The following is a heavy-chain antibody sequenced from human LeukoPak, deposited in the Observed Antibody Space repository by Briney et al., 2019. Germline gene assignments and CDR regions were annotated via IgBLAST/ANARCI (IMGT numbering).Heavy chain of an antibody. CDR3: AELGITMIGGV. V-gene: IGHV3-7*01. CDR2: IKQDGSEK. D-gene: IGHD3-10*02. CDR1: GFSFSSYA. J-gene: IGHJ6*04. Sequence: GGSLRLSCATSGFSFSSYAMSWVRQAPGKGLEWVANIKQDGSEKYYADSVKGRFTISRDNAKNSLYLQMNSLRAEDTAVYYCAELGITMIGGVWGKGTTVTISS.